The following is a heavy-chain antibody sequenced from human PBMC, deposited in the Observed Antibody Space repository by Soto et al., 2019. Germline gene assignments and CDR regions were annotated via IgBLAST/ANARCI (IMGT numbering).Heavy chain of an antibody. D-gene: IGHD3-22*01. Sequence: QVQLVQSGAEVKKPGASVKVSCKASGYTFTSYDINWVRQATGQVLEWMGWMNPNSGNTGYAQKFQGRVTMTRNTSISTAYMELSSLRSEDTAVYYCARATYYYDSSGYYYSFYYYGMDVWGQGTTVTVSS. CDR1: GYTFTSYD. J-gene: IGHJ6*02. CDR3: ARATYYYDSSGYYYSFYYYGMDV. V-gene: IGHV1-8*01. CDR2: MNPNSGNT.